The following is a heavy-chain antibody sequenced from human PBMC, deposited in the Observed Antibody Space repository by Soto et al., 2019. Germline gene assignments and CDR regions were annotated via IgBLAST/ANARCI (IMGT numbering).Heavy chain of an antibody. Sequence: EVQLVESGGGLVKPGGSLRLSCAASGFTFSSYSMNWVRQAPGKGLEWVSSISSSRSYIYYADSVKGRFTISRDNAKNSLSVQMNSLRAEDTAVYYCARETTVTPGAFDLWGQGTMVTVSS. J-gene: IGHJ3*01. CDR2: ISSSRSYI. CDR1: GFTFSSYS. D-gene: IGHD4-17*01. V-gene: IGHV3-21*01. CDR3: ARETTVTPGAFDL.